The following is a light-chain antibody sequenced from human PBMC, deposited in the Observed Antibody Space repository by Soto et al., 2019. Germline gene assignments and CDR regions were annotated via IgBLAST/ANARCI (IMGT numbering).Light chain of an antibody. CDR3: HQYFSSPYT. CDR1: KSVSRGN. Sequence: ENVLTQSPGTLSLSPGERVILSCRASKSVSRGNLAWYQQRPGQVPRLLIYGVARRATGIPDRFSGSGSGTDFTLTINGLEPEDFAVYYCHQYFSSPYTFGQGTKLEIK. V-gene: IGKV3-20*01. CDR2: GVA. J-gene: IGKJ2*01.